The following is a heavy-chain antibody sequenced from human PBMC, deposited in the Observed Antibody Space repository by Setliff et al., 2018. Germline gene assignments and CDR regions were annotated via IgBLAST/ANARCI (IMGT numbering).Heavy chain of an antibody. CDR1: GGSFSGYY. J-gene: IGHJ5*02. CDR3: ARDCFSASSPNWFDP. D-gene: IGHD2-21*01. Sequence: ASETLSLTCAVYGGSFSGYYWSWIRQPPGKRLEWIGEIIHSGSTYYNPSLKSRVTISVDTSKNQFSLKLSSVTAADTAVYYCARDCFSASSPNWFDPWGQGTLVTVSS. V-gene: IGHV4-34*12. CDR2: IIHSGST.